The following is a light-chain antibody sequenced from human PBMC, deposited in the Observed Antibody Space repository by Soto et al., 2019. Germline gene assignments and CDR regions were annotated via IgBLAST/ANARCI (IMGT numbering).Light chain of an antibody. J-gene: IGKJ4*01. CDR1: QGIGIY. CDR3: QKYNSAPLT. CDR2: AAS. Sequence: IQMTQSPSSLSASFGDRVTMTCRASQGIGIYLAWFQQRPGNTPKLLIYAASTLQSGVPSRFSGSGSGTDFTLTISSLQPEDVATYYCQKYNSAPLTFGGGTRVEIK. V-gene: IGKV1-27*01.